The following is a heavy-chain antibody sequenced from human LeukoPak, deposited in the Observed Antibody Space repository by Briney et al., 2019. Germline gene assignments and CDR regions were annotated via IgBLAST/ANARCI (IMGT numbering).Heavy chain of an antibody. CDR1: GGSISSGSYY. D-gene: IGHD6-19*01. CDR2: IYTSGST. Sequence: SQTLSLTCTVSGGSISSGSYYWSWIRQPAGKGLEWIGRIYTSGSTNHNPSLKSRVTISVDTSKNQFSLKLSSVTAADTAVYYCARGLREQWLVNGPFDYWGQGTLVTVSS. J-gene: IGHJ4*02. CDR3: ARGLREQWLVNGPFDY. V-gene: IGHV4-61*02.